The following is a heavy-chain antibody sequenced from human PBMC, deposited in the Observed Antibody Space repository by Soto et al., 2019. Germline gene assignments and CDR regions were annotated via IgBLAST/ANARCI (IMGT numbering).Heavy chain of an antibody. J-gene: IGHJ4*02. V-gene: IGHV3-30-3*01. CDR2: ISYDGSNK. CDR3: ARGPSSLTSFDY. Sequence: GGSLRLSCAASGFTFNSYAMHWVRQAPGKGLEWVAVISYDGSNKYYADSVKGRFTISRDNSKNTLYLQMNSLRAEDTAVYYCARGPSSLTSFDYWGQGTLVTVSS. D-gene: IGHD2-2*01. CDR1: GFTFNSYA.